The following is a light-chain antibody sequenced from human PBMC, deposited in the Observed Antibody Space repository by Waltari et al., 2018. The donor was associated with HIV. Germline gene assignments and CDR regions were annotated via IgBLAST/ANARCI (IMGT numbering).Light chain of an antibody. J-gene: IGLJ2*01. V-gene: IGLV2-8*01. CDR1: PNELGPYNF. CDR2: DVT. Sequence: QSALTPPPSASGSPGQSVAISCTGSPNELGPYNFALWDQHHPGKAPKLLIYDVTRRPPGIPDRFSGTKSGYTASLTVSDLQVEDEADYYCVSYTEKDTVLLFGGGTKLAV. CDR3: VSYTEKDTVLL.